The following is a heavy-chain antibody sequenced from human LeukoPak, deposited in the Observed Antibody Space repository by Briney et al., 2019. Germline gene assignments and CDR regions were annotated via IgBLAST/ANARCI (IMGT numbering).Heavy chain of an antibody. J-gene: IGHJ4*02. V-gene: IGHV1-18*01. CDR2: ISAYNGNT. Sequence: ASVTVSCKASGYTFTSYGISWVRQAPGQGLEWMGWISAYNGNTNYAQKLQGRVTMTRDTSTSTIYMELSRLRSDDTAVYYCAREGSGSYNGFDYWGQGALVTVSS. CDR3: AREGSGSYNGFDY. CDR1: GYTFTSYG. D-gene: IGHD1-26*01.